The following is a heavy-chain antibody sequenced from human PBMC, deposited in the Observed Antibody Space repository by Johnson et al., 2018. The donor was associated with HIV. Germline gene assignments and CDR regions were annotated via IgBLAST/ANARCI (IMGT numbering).Heavy chain of an antibody. CDR2: ISYDGSTK. Sequence: QVQLVESGGGVVQPGRSLRLSCAASGFAFSYYTVYWVRQAPGKGLEWMAVISYDGSTKYYPDSVKGRFTISRDNSKNTLYLQMNSLRAEDTAVYYCAKDPIVLVVYAISAFDIWGQGTMVTVSS. CDR3: AKDPIVLVVYAISAFDI. CDR1: GFAFSYYT. V-gene: IGHV3-30-3*02. J-gene: IGHJ3*02. D-gene: IGHD2-8*02.